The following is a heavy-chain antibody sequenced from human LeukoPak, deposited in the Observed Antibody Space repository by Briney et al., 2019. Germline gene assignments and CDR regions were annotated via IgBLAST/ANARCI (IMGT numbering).Heavy chain of an antibody. D-gene: IGHD3-22*01. CDR3: ARGGYDSSGPHAY. V-gene: IGHV3-7*01. J-gene: IGHJ4*02. CDR2: IKQDGSEK. CDR1: GFTFSSYW. Sequence: GGSLRLSCAASGFTFSSYWMSWVRQASGKGLEWVANIKQDGSEKYYVDSVKGRFTISRDNAKNSLCLQMNSLRAEDTAVYYCARGGYDSSGPHAYWGQGTLVTVSS.